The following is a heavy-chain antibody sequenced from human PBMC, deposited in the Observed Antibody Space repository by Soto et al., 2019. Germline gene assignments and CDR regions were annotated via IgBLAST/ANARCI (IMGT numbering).Heavy chain of an antibody. D-gene: IGHD3-16*01. V-gene: IGHV1-46*01. J-gene: IGHJ6*02. CDR1: GYTFTSYY. CDR3: ARDAPFMITFGGVTDYYGMDV. CDR2: INPSGGST. Sequence: GASVKVSCKASGYTFTSYYMHWVRQAPGQGLEWMGIINPSGGSTSYAQKFQGRVTMTRDTSTSTVYMELSSLRSEDTAVYYCARDAPFMITFGGVTDYYGMDVWGQGTTVTVSS.